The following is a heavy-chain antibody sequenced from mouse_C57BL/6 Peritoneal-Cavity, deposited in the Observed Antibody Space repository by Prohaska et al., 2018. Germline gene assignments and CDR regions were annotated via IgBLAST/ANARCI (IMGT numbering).Heavy chain of an antibody. J-gene: IGHJ1*03. V-gene: IGHV1-50*01. CDR1: GYTFTSYW. D-gene: IGHD1-1*01. CDR2: IDPSDSYT. CDR3: ARPPITTVVATDFWYFDV. Sequence: QVQLQQPGAELVKPGASVKLSCKASGYTFTSYWMQWVKQRPGQGLEWIGEIDPSDSYTNYNQKFKGKATLTVDTYSSTAYMQLSSLTSEDSAVYYCARPPITTVVATDFWYFDVWGTGTTVTVSS.